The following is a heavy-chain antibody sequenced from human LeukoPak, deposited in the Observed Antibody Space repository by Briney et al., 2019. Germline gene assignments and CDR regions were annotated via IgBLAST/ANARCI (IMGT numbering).Heavy chain of an antibody. V-gene: IGHV3-30-3*01. D-gene: IGHD2-15*01. Sequence: GGSLRLSCAASGFTFSSYAMHWVRQAPGKGLEWVAVISYDGSNKYCADSVKGRFTISRDNSKNTLYLQMNSLRSEDTAVYYCARGAATATVPVTYYYGMDVWGQGTTVTVSS. CDR3: ARGAATATVPVTYYYGMDV. J-gene: IGHJ6*02. CDR1: GFTFSSYA. CDR2: ISYDGSNK.